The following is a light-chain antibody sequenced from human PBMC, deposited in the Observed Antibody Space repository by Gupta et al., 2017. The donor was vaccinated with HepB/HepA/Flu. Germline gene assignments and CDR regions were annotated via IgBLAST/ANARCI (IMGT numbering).Light chain of an antibody. J-gene: IGLJ3*02. CDR3: FSYTASDTWV. Sequence: QSAPTQPRSVSGSPGQSVTISCTGTSSDVGAYNSVSWYQHHPAKAPKLIISDVSKWPSGVPDRFSGSKFGNTASLTISGLQDEDEADYYCFSYTASDTWVFGGGTKLTVL. CDR2: DVS. CDR1: SSDVGAYNS. V-gene: IGLV2-11*01.